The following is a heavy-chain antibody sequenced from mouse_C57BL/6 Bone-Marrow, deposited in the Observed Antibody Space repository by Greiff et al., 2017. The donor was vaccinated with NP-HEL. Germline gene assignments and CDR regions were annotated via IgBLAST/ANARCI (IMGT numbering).Heavy chain of an antibody. CDR1: GFTFSSYA. V-gene: IGHV5-9-1*02. CDR2: ISSGGGYI. Sequence: EVHLVESGEGLVKPGGSLKLSCAASGFTFSSYAMSWVRQTPENRLEWVAYISSGGGYIYYADTVKGRFTISRDNARNTLYMQMSSLKSEDTAMYYCTRHYYGSSYGFADWGKGTLVTVSA. J-gene: IGHJ3*01. D-gene: IGHD1-1*01. CDR3: TRHYYGSSYGFAD.